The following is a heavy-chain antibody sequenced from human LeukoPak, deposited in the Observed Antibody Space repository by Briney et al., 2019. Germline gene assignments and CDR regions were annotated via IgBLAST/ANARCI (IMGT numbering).Heavy chain of an antibody. CDR3: ARLSGSSLDY. CDR2: ISYDGSNK. D-gene: IGHD1-26*01. Sequence: GGSLRLSCEASGFTFSSYGMHWDRQAPGKGLEWVAVISYDGSNKYYADSVKGRFTISRDNSKNTLYLQMNSLRAEDTAVYYCARLSGSSLDYWGQGTLVTVSS. V-gene: IGHV3-30*03. CDR1: GFTFSSYG. J-gene: IGHJ4*02.